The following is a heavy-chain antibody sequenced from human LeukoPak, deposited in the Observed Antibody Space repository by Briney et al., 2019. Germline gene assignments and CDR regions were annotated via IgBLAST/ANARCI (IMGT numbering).Heavy chain of an antibody. D-gene: IGHD2-8*01. J-gene: IGHJ3*02. V-gene: IGHV3-23*01. Sequence: GGSLRLSCTASGFTFSDYAMSWVRQAPGKGLEWVADQSDTGYYRNYVDSAKGRFTISRDNSKNTLSLQMNSLRAEDTAVYYCARKWHGGFDIWSQGTMVTVSS. CDR1: GFTFSDYA. CDR2: QSDTGYYR. CDR3: ARKWHGGFDI.